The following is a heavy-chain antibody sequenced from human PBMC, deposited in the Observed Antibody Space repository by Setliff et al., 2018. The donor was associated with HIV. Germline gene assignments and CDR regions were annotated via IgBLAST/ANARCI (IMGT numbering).Heavy chain of an antibody. J-gene: IGHJ5*02. CDR3: ARAYYDFWSGYYSVWVDP. D-gene: IGHD3-3*01. V-gene: IGHV4-39*01. Sequence: PSETLSLTCIVSGGSISSSSYYWGWIRQPPGKGLEWIGSIYYSGSTYYNPSLKSRVTISVDTSKNQFSLKLSSVTAADTAVYYCARAYYDFWSGYYSVWVDPWGQGTLVTV. CDR2: IYYSGST. CDR1: GGSISSSSYY.